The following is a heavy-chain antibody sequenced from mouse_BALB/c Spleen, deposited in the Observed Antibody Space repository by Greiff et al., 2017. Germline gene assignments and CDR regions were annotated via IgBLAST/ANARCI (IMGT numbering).Heavy chain of an antibody. CDR1: GFSLTSYG. CDR3: ARAQFITTVECAY. CDR2: IWAGGST. V-gene: IGHV2-9*02. Sequence: VKLMESGPGLVAPSQSLSITCTVSGFSLTSYGVHWVRQPPGKGLEWLGVIWAGGSTNYNSALMSRLSISKDNSKSQVFLKMNSLQTDDTAMYYCARAQFITTVECAYWGQGTLVTVSA. J-gene: IGHJ3*01. D-gene: IGHD1-1*01.